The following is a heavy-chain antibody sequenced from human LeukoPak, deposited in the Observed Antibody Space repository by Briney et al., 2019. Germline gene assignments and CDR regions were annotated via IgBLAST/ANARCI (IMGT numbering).Heavy chain of an antibody. CDR1: GFTFSSYG. J-gene: IGHJ4*02. CDR2: IRYDGNNK. V-gene: IGHV3-30*02. D-gene: IGHD1-14*01. CDR3: VKDNPLDY. Sequence: QPGGSLRLSCAASGFTFSSYGMLWVPQAPGKGLDWVAFIRYDGNNKLYADSVKGRFTISRDNSKNTLYLHINSLRAEDTAVYYCVKDNPLDYWGQGTLVIVSS.